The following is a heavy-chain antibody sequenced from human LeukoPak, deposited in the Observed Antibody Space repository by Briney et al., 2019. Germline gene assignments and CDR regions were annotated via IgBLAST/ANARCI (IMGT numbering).Heavy chain of an antibody. D-gene: IGHD6-25*01. Sequence: ASVKVSCKASGYTCTSYDINWVRQATGQGLEWLGWMNPNSGNTGYAQKFQGRVTITRNTSISTAYMELSSLRSEDTAVYYCATDPPYGGYDAFDIWGQGTMVTVSS. CDR1: GYTCTSYD. CDR2: MNPNSGNT. V-gene: IGHV1-8*03. J-gene: IGHJ3*02. CDR3: ATDPPYGGYDAFDI.